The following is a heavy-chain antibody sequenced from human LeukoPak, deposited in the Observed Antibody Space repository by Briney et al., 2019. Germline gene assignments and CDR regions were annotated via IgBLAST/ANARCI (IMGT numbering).Heavy chain of an antibody. CDR1: GYTFIVYY. J-gene: IGHJ4*02. CDR2: INPNSGGT. Sequence: ASVKVSFKASGYTFIVYYIYWVRQAPGQGLEWMGWINPNSGGTNYAQNFQGRVTMTRDTSISTAYMELSRLTSDDTAVYYCARELDLYFFDYWGQGTLVTVSS. CDR3: ARELDLYFFDY. V-gene: IGHV1-2*02. D-gene: IGHD3-9*01.